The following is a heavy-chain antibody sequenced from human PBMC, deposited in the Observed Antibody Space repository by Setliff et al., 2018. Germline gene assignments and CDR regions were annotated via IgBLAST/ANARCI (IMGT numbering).Heavy chain of an antibody. D-gene: IGHD2-21*02. CDR3: ARNWVTAQHYYYGMDV. CDR1: GFTFSNYG. Sequence: GGSLRLSCVASGFTFSNYGMHWVRQAPGKGLEGVALIWNDGSSKFYGDSVKGRFTISRDNSKNTLYLQMDSLRAEDTAVYYCARNWVTAQHYYYGMDVWGQGTTVTVSS. V-gene: IGHV3-33*01. CDR2: IWNDGSSK. J-gene: IGHJ6*02.